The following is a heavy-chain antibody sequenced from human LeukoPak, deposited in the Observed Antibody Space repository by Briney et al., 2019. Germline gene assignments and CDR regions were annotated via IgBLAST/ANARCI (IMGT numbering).Heavy chain of an antibody. Sequence: GESLKISCKGSGYSLTSYWIGWVRQMPGKGLEWMGVINPGGSDTRYSPSFEGQVTTSVDKSISTTYLQWSSLKASDTAMYYCARHMGFEYFDYWGRGTLVTVSS. CDR3: ARHMGFEYFDY. CDR1: GYSLTSYW. V-gene: IGHV5-51*01. CDR2: INPGGSDT. J-gene: IGHJ4*02. D-gene: IGHD3-10*01.